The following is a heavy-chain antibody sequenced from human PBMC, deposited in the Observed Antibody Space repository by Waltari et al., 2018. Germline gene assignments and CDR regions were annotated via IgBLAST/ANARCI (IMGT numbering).Heavy chain of an antibody. Sequence: QVQLVESGGGLVKPGGSLRLSCAASGFSFGDYWMCWVRQSPVKGLEWIAYLSGSGATAYYAVSWKGRFTISRDNARKSMSLQMNGLRDEDTAVYYCVRGGEYLDFWNGFDLWGQGTLVSVSS. D-gene: IGHD3-3*01. CDR1: GFSFGDYW. CDR3: VRGGEYLDFWNGFDL. CDR2: LSGSGATA. J-gene: IGHJ4*02. V-gene: IGHV3-11*01.